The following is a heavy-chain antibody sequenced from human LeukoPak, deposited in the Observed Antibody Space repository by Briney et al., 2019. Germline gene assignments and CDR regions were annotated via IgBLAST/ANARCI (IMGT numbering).Heavy chain of an antibody. J-gene: IGHJ5*02. CDR1: GYTFTNYD. Sequence: ASVKVSCKASGYTFTNYDINWVRQATGQGLEWLGWMNPKSGNAGCTQKFQGRVTMTRDTSINTAYMELSSLRSDDTAVYYCARDLYGSGSSGFDPWGQGTLVTVSS. CDR3: ARDLYGSGSSGFDP. V-gene: IGHV1-8*01. CDR2: MNPKSGNA. D-gene: IGHD3-10*01.